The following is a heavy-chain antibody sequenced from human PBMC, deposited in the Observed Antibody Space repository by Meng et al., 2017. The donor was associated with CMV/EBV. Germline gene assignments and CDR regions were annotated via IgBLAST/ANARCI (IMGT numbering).Heavy chain of an antibody. Sequence: YTFTSYDINWVRQVTGQGLEWMGWMNPNSGNTGYAQKFQGRVTMTRNTSISTAYMELSSLRSEDTAVYYCARGESSSGWYGTNFDYWGQGTLVTVSS. D-gene: IGHD6-19*01. CDR3: ARGESSSGWYGTNFDY. CDR1: YTFTSYD. CDR2: MNPNSGNT. J-gene: IGHJ4*02. V-gene: IGHV1-8*01.